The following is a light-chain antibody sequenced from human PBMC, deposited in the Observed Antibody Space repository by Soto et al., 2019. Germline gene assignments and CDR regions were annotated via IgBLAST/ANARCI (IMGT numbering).Light chain of an antibody. V-gene: IGKV3-20*01. Sequence: EVGLTQSPGTLSLSPGERATLSCRTSQSVRSSHLAWYQQKSGQAPRLLIYGASSRATGIPDRFSGSGSGTDFTLTISRLEPEDFAVYHCQQYSTSPLTFGGGTKVDIK. CDR3: QQYSTSPLT. CDR2: GAS. CDR1: QSVRSSH. J-gene: IGKJ4*01.